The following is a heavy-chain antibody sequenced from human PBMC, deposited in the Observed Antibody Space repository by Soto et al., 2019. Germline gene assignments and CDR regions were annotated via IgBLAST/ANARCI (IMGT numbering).Heavy chain of an antibody. V-gene: IGHV4-4*07. CDR3: ARDPGRSSSWYHHYYYGMDV. CDR1: GGSIRSYY. J-gene: IGHJ6*02. CDR2: IYTSGST. D-gene: IGHD6-13*01. Sequence: SETLSLTCTVSGGSIRSYYWSWIRQPAGKGLEWIGRIYTSGSTNYNPSLKSRVTMSVDTSKNQFSLKLSSVTAADTAVYYCARDPGRSSSWYHHYYYGMDVWGQGTTVTVSS.